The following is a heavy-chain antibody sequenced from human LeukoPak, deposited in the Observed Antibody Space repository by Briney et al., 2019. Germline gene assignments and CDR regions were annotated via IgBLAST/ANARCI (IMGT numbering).Heavy chain of an antibody. V-gene: IGHV3-23*01. CDR1: GFTFSSYA. CDR3: ANPAYDSSGPFDY. J-gene: IGHJ4*02. D-gene: IGHD3-22*01. Sequence: GGSLRLSCAASGFTFSSYAMSWVRQAPGKGLEWASAISGSGGSTYYADSVKGRFTISRDNSKNTLYLQMNSLRAEDTAVYYCANPAYDSSGPFDYWGQGTLVTVSS. CDR2: ISGSGGST.